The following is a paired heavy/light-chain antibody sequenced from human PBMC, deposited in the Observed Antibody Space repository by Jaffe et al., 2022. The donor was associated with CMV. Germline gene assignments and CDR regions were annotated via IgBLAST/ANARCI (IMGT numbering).Heavy chain of an antibody. Sequence: QEQLMQSGAEVKKPGSSVKVSCEASGGTFSSYAINWVRQAPGQGLEWMGRIIPILGIVNYAQEFQGRVTITADKSTTTAYMELSSLRSDDTAVYFCARSWTDLKMLYSKLGEFDYWGQGSLVTVSS. D-gene: IGHD2-8*01. CDR2: IIPILGIV. CDR3: ARSWTDLKMLYSKLGEFDY. V-gene: IGHV1-69*09. J-gene: IGHJ4*02. CDR1: GGTFSSYA.
Light chain of an antibody. J-gene: IGKJ5*01. Sequence: EIVLTQSPGTLSLSPGERATLSCRARQSVSTNYLAWYQQKPGQAPRLLIYDASSRATGIPDRFSGSGSGTDFTLTISRLEPEDFAVYYCQQYGDFPITFGQGTRLEIK. CDR3: QQYGDFPIT. CDR1: QSVSTNY. V-gene: IGKV3-20*01. CDR2: DAS.